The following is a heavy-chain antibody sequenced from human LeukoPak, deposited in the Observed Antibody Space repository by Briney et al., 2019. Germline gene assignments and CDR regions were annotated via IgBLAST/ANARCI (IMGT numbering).Heavy chain of an antibody. V-gene: IGHV3-48*04. CDR2: ISSTSSTI. Sequence: GGSLRLSCVASGFAFSSFSMDWVRQAPGKGLEWVSYISSTSSTIYYADSVQGRFTSSRDNAKNSLYLQMNSLTAEDTAVYFCARDWSAVAAPDYFDYWGQGTLVTVSA. D-gene: IGHD6-19*01. CDR3: ARDWSAVAAPDYFDY. CDR1: GFAFSSFS. J-gene: IGHJ4*02.